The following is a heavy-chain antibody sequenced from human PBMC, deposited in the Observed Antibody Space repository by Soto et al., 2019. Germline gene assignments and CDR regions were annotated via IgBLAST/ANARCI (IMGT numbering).Heavy chain of an antibody. J-gene: IGHJ4*02. Sequence: EVQLVESGGGLVKPGGSLRLSCAASGFTFSSYSMNWVRQAPGKGLEWVSSISSSSSYIYYADTVKGRFTITRDNAKNSLYLQMNSLRAEDAAVYYCARESIAVAGYYFDYWGQGTLVTVS. V-gene: IGHV3-21*01. CDR2: ISSSSSYI. D-gene: IGHD6-19*01. CDR1: GFTFSSYS. CDR3: ARESIAVAGYYFDY.